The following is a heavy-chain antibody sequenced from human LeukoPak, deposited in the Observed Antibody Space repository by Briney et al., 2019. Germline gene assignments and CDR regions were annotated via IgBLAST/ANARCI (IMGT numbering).Heavy chain of an antibody. CDR2: ISSSSSTI. J-gene: IGHJ4*02. CDR3: ARANHYGDYDY. Sequence: GGSLRLSCAASGFTFSRYSMNWVRQAPGKGLEWVSYISSSSSTIYYVDSVKGRFTISRDNAKNSLYLQMNSLRAEDTAAYYCARANHYGDYDYWGQGTLVTVSS. CDR1: GFTFSRYS. V-gene: IGHV3-48*01. D-gene: IGHD4-17*01.